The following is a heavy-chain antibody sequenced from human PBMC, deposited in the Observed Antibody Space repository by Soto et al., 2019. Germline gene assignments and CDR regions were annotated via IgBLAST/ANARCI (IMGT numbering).Heavy chain of an antibody. CDR1: GFTFSSYS. D-gene: IGHD6-13*01. V-gene: IGHV3-21*01. CDR3: ARAAEGQQLVGGFDP. J-gene: IGHJ5*02. CDR2: ISSSSSYI. Sequence: GGSLRLSCAASGFTFSSYSMNWVRQAPGKGLEWVSSISSSSSYIYYADSVKGRFTISRDNAKNSLYLQMNSLRAEDTAVYYCARAAEGQQLVGGFDPWGQGTLVTVSS.